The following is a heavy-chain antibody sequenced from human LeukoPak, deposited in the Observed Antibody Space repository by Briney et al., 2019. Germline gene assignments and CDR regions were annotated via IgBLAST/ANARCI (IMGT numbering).Heavy chain of an antibody. J-gene: IGHJ5*02. CDR2: TYYRSRWYS. D-gene: IGHD5-24*01. V-gene: IGHV6-1*01. Sequence: SHTLSLTCAISGDSVSRNSAAWHWIRQSPARGVEWLGRTYYRSRWYSNYAPSVKSRITINPDTSKNQFPLQLNSVTPDDTAGYYCVRDREPNWFDPWGQGTLVTVSS. CDR3: VRDREPNWFDP. CDR1: GDSVSRNSAA.